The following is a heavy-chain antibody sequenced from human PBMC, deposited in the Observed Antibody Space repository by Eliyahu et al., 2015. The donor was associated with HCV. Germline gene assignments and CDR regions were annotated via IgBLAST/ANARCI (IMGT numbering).Heavy chain of an antibody. Sequence: QVQLEESGPGLVKPSETLSLTCXVSGDSIRGYYWSWIRQPPGKGLEWIGYIFYSGSTNYNPSLKSRVTISKDTSKNQFSLKLSSVTAADTAVYYCARALPDYYYGMDVWGQGTTVTVSS. V-gene: IGHV4-59*12. CDR2: IFYSGST. J-gene: IGHJ6*02. CDR1: GDSIRGYY. CDR3: ARALPDYYYGMDV.